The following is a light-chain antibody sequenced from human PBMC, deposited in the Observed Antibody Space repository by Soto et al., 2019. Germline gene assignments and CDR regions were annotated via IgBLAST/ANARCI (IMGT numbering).Light chain of an antibody. Sequence: QAVVTQPPSASGSPGQSVTISCTGTSSDVGGYNYVSWYQHHPGKAPKLMIYEVSERPSGVPDRFSGSKSGNTASLTVSGLQAEDEADYYCSSYAGNNNLVFGGGTKLTVL. CDR2: EVS. V-gene: IGLV2-8*01. CDR1: SSDVGGYNY. J-gene: IGLJ2*01. CDR3: SSYAGNNNLV.